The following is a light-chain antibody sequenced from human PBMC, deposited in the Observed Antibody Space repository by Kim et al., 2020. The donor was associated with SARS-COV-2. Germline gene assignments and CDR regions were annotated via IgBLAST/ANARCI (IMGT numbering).Light chain of an antibody. CDR1: SSDVGDNNY. CDR3: NSYTTSSTWV. J-gene: IGLJ3*02. CDR2: DVT. Sequence: QSASVSGSPGQSITISCTGTSSDVGDNNYVSWYQQYPGKAPKLIIYDVTKRPSGVSNRFSGSKSGNTASLTISGLQAEDEAIYYCNSYTTSSTWV. V-gene: IGLV2-14*01.